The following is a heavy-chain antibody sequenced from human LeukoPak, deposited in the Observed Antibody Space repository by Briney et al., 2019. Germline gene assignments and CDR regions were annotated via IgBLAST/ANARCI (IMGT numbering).Heavy chain of an antibody. CDR2: IYYSGST. CDR1: GGSISSSSYY. D-gene: IGHD6-19*01. V-gene: IGHV4-39*07. J-gene: IGHJ4*02. CDR3: ARTRYSGGWFFDL. Sequence: SETLSLTCTVSGGSISSSSYYWGWIRQPPGKGLEWIGSIYYSGSTYYNPSLKSRVTISVDTSKNQFSLKLSSVTAADTAVYYCARTRYSGGWFFDLWGQGNLVTVSS.